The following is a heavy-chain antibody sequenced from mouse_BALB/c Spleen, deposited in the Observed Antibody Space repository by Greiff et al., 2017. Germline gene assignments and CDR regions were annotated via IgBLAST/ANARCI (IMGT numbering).Heavy chain of an antibody. V-gene: IGHV1S81*02. D-gene: IGHD2-10*02. J-gene: IGHJ4*01. Sequence: VQLQQPGAELVKPGASVKLSCKASGYTFTSYWMHWVKQRPGQGLEWIGEINPSNGRTNYNEKFKSKATLTVDKSSSTAYMQLSSLTSEDSAVYYGAGAYGNYGEAMDYWGQGTSVTVSS. CDR3: AGAYGNYGEAMDY. CDR2: INPSNGRT. CDR1: GYTFTSYW.